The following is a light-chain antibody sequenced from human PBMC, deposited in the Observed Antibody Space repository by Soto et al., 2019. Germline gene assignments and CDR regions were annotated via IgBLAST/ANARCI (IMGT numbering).Light chain of an antibody. CDR2: AAS. Sequence: AIRMTQSPSSFSASTGDRVTITCRASQGISSYLAWYQQKPGKAPKLLIYAASTLQSGVPSRFSGSGSGTDFNLTIICLQSEDFATYYCQQYYSYPWTFGQGTKVEIK. V-gene: IGKV1-8*01. CDR1: QGISSY. J-gene: IGKJ1*01. CDR3: QQYYSYPWT.